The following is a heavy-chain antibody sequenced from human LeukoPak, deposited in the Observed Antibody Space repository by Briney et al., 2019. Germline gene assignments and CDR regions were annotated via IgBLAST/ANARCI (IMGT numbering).Heavy chain of an antibody. V-gene: IGHV4-31*03. CDR1: GGSISSGGYY. Sequence: SQTLSLTCTVSGGSISSGGYYWSWIRQHPGKGLEWIGYIYYSGSTYYNPSLKSRVTISVDTSKNQFSLKLSSVTAAGTAVYYCAGSRLPFFQHWGQGTLVTVSS. CDR2: IYYSGST. J-gene: IGHJ1*01. CDR3: AGSRLPFFQH.